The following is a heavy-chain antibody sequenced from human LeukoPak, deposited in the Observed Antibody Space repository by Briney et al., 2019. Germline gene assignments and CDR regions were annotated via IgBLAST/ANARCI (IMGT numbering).Heavy chain of an antibody. CDR3: ARDRSGSYYYDSSGYYFDY. CDR2: IKSKTDGGTP. Sequence: GGSLRLSCAASGFTFSNAWMNWVRQAPGKGLEWVGRIKSKTDGGTPDYAAPVKGRFTISRDDSKNTLYLQMNSLRAEDTAVYYCARDRSGSYYYDSSGYYFDYWGQGTLVTVSS. J-gene: IGHJ4*02. D-gene: IGHD3-22*01. V-gene: IGHV3-15*07. CDR1: GFTFSNAW.